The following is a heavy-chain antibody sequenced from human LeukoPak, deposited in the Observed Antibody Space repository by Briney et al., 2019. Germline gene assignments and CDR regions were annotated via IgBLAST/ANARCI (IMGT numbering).Heavy chain of an antibody. Sequence: ASVKVSCKASGYTFTNYGISWVRQAPGQGLEWMGWISGYNGNTNYAQKVQGRVTMTTDASTSTAYMELRSLRSEDTAVYYCARGFLDALGWFDPWGQGTLVTVSS. D-gene: IGHD3-3*01. CDR3: ARGFLDALGWFDP. J-gene: IGHJ5*02. V-gene: IGHV1-18*01. CDR1: GYTFTNYG. CDR2: ISGYNGNT.